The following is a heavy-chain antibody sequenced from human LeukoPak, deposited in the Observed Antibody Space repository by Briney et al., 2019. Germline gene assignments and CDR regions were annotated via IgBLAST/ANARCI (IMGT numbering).Heavy chain of an antibody. D-gene: IGHD3-3*01. CDR1: GFTFSSYA. Sequence: GGSLRLSCSASGFTFSSYAMHWVRQAPGKGLEYVSGISSNGGSVYADSVKGRFTTSRDNSKNTLFLQMSSLRAEDTAVYYCVALCFQIKAFSGGKGTMVTVSS. CDR2: ISSNGGS. CDR3: VALCFQIKAFS. V-gene: IGHV3-64D*06. J-gene: IGHJ3*01.